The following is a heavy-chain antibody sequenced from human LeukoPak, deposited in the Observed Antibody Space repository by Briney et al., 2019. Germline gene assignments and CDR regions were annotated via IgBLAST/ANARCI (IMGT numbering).Heavy chain of an antibody. Sequence: SETLSLTCTVSDDSITMYYWTWIRQPPGKGLEWIGYVDHTGSTKFNPSLNGRVSISRDTSKNLFSLKLSSVTAADTAVYYCARTDFDWSGDYMGVWGKGTTVTVSS. J-gene: IGHJ6*03. CDR3: ARTDFDWSGDYMGV. V-gene: IGHV4-59*08. CDR1: DDSITMYY. D-gene: IGHD3-9*01. CDR2: VDHTGST.